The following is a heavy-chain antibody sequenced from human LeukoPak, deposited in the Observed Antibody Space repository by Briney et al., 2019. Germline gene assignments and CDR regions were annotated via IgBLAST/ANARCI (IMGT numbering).Heavy chain of an antibody. J-gene: IGHJ4*02. V-gene: IGHV1-2*02. CDR2: INPNSGGT. D-gene: IGHD2-15*01. CDR1: GYTFTGYY. CDR3: ARDHCSGGSCYSYFDY. Sequence: ATVNVSCKASGYTFTGYYMHGVRQAPGQGRERMGWINPNSGGTNYAQKFQGRVAMTRDTSISTAYMALSRLRSDDTAVYYCARDHCSGGSCYSYFDYWGQGTLVTVSS.